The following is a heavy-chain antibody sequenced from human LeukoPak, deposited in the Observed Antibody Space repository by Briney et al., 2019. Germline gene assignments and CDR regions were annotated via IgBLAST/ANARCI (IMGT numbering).Heavy chain of an antibody. CDR2: ISSSGSTI. J-gene: IGHJ4*02. Sequence: GGSLRLSCAASGFTFSSYEMNWVRQAPGKGLEWVSYISSSGSTIYYADSVKGRFTISRDNAKNSLYLQMNSLRAEDTAVYYWARGDYELDYWGQGTLVTVSS. CDR3: ARGDYELDY. V-gene: IGHV3-48*03. D-gene: IGHD3-16*01. CDR1: GFTFSSYE.